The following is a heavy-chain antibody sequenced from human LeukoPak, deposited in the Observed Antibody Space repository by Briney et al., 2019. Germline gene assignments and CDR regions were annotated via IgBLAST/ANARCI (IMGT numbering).Heavy chain of an antibody. V-gene: IGHV3-11*04. CDR3: ARGGYSSSWYVFY. D-gene: IGHD6-13*01. J-gene: IGHJ4*02. Sequence: GGSLRLSCAASGFTFSDYYMSWMRQAPGKGLERVSDISSRGSTIYYADSVKGRFTLSRDNGKNSLYLQMNSLRAEDTAVYYCARGGYSSSWYVFYWGQGTLLNVSS. CDR1: GFTFSDYY. CDR2: ISSRGSTI.